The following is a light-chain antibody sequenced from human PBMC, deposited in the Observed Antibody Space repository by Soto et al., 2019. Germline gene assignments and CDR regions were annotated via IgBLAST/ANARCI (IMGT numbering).Light chain of an antibody. J-gene: IGKJ5*01. V-gene: IGKV2-30*01. CDR1: QSLVYSDGNTY. CDR2: EVS. Sequence: DVVMTQSPLSLPVTLGQPASISCRSSQSLVYSDGNTYLTWFQQRPGQSPRRLIYEVSKRDFGVTDRFSGSGSGADFTLKISRLEAEDVGVYYCMQGTHWPITFGEGTRLEIK. CDR3: MQGTHWPIT.